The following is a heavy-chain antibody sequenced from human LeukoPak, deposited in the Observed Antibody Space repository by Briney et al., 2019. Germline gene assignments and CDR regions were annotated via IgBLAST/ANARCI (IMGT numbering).Heavy chain of an antibody. CDR2: IRASGGLR. V-gene: IGHV3-23*01. CDR3: ARDPNGDYIGAFDM. CDR1: GFNFRDFA. Sequence: PGGSLRLPCAASGFNFRDFAMMWVRQAPGRGLEWVSAIRASGGLRFYADSVKGRFTVSRDNSKNTLYLQMNSLRAADTAVYYCARDPNGDYIGAFDMCGQGTKVTVSS. D-gene: IGHD4-17*01. J-gene: IGHJ3*02.